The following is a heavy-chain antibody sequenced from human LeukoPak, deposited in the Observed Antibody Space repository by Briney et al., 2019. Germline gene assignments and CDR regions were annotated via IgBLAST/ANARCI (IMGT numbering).Heavy chain of an antibody. CDR3: AKLPPNYYGSGSSLDYFDY. V-gene: IGHV3-30*02. Sequence: PGGSLRLSCAASGFTFSSYGMHWVRQAPGKGLEWVAFIRYDGSNKYYADSVKGRFTISRDNSKNTLYLQMNSLRAEDTAVYYCAKLPPNYYGSGSSLDYFDYWGQGTLVTVSS. D-gene: IGHD3-10*01. CDR1: GFTFSSYG. CDR2: IRYDGSNK. J-gene: IGHJ4*02.